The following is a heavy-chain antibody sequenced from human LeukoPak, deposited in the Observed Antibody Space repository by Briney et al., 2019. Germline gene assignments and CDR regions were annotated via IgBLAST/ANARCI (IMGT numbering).Heavy chain of an antibody. CDR2: ISSSGSST. CDR3: AKGGLARGSGNYYDY. D-gene: IGHD3-10*01. J-gene: IGHJ4*02. CDR1: GFXFRSSA. Sequence: GGSLRLSCGASGFXFRSSAMTWVRQAPGKGLEWVSGISSSGSSTYYADSVKGRFTISRDNSKNTLYLQLNSLTAEDTAVYYCAKGGLARGSGNYYDYWGQGTLVTVSS. V-gene: IGHV3-23*01.